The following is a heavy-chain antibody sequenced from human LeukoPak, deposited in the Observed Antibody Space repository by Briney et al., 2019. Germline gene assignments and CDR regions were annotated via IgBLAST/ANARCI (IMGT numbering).Heavy chain of an antibody. Sequence: PGGSLRLSCAASGFTFSSYSMNWVRQAPGKGLEWVSSISSSSSYIYYADSVKGRFTISRDNAKNSLYLQMNSLRAEGTAVYYCARDIKQLGQRGYYYYYGMDVWGQGTTVTVSS. CDR3: ARDIKQLGQRGYYYYYGMDV. V-gene: IGHV3-21*01. CDR1: GFTFSSYS. J-gene: IGHJ6*02. D-gene: IGHD6-6*01. CDR2: ISSSSSYI.